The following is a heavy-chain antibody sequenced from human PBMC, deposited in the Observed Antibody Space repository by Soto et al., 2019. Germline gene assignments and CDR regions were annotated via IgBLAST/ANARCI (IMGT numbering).Heavy chain of an antibody. V-gene: IGHV3-30*18. Sequence: QVQLVESGGGVVQPGRSLRLSCAASGFTFSSYGMHWVRQAPGKGLEWVAVISYDGSNKYYADSVKGRFTISRDNSKNTRYLQMNSLRSEDTAVYYCAKDDNADLYGLLDYWGQGTLVTVSS. D-gene: IGHD4-17*01. CDR2: ISYDGSNK. CDR1: GFTFSSYG. J-gene: IGHJ4*02. CDR3: AKDDNADLYGLLDY.